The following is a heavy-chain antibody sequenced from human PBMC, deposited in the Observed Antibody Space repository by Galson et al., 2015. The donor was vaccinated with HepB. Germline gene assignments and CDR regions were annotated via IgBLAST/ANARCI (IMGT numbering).Heavy chain of an antibody. D-gene: IGHD2-2*01. J-gene: IGHJ6*02. Sequence: QSGAEVKKPGESLKISCKASGYSFRNYWIGWVRQMPGKGLECMGIIYPGDSETRYSPSFQGQVPLSADKSTNTAYLQWSSLKASDTAMYYCARLGHEGYHYYGMDVWGQGTTVTVSS. CDR3: ARLGHEGYHYYGMDV. CDR1: GYSFRNYW. V-gene: IGHV5-51*01. CDR2: IYPGDSET.